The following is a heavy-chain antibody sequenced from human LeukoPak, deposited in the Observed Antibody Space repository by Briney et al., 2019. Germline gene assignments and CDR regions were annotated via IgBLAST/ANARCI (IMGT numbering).Heavy chain of an antibody. CDR3: ARVGWSDYGRITPYFDY. D-gene: IGHD4/OR15-4a*01. CDR2: IYHSGST. V-gene: IGHV4-59*12. Sequence: SETLSLTCTVSGGSISSYYWSWIRQPPGKGLEWIGYIYHSGSTYYNPSLKSRVTISVDRSKNQFSLKLSSVTAADTAVYYWARVGWSDYGRITPYFDYWGQGTLVTVSS. J-gene: IGHJ4*02. CDR1: GGSISSYY.